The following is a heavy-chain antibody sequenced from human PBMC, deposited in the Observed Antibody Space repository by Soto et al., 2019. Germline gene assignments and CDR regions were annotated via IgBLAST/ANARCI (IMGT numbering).Heavy chain of an antibody. J-gene: IGHJ6*04. V-gene: IGHV3-74*01. D-gene: IGHD3-10*01. CDR3: ARGWFVPDV. Sequence: EVQLVESGGGLVQPGGSLRLSCAASGFTLTGRSMHWVRQAPGKGLVWVSGIDNAGTDSTYADSVKGRFTSSRDNAKNILYLQMNSLRVEDTAVYYCARGWFVPDVWGKGTTVTVSS. CDR1: GFTLTGRS. CDR2: IDNAGTDS.